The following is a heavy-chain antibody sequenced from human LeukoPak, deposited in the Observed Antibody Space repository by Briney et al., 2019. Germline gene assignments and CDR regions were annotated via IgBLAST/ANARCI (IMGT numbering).Heavy chain of an antibody. CDR3: ARGGSPTVY. D-gene: IGHD4-11*01. V-gene: IGHV4-59*11. CDR1: GGSISSHY. CDR2: IYYSGST. J-gene: IGHJ4*02. Sequence: SETLSLTCTVSGGSISSHYWSWIRQPPGKGLEWIGYIYYSGSTNYNPSLKSRVTISVDTSKNQFSLKLSSVTAADTAVYYCARGGSPTVYGGQGTLVTVSS.